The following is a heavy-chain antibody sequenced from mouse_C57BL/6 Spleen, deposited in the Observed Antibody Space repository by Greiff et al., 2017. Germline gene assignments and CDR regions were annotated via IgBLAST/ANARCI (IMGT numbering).Heavy chain of an antibody. CDR2: IRLKSDNYAT. V-gene: IGHV6-3*01. Sequence: EVMLVESGGGLVQPGGSMKLSCVASGFTFSNYWMNWVRQSPEKGLEWVAQIRLKSDNYATHYAESVKGRFTISRDDSKSSVYLQMNNLKAEDTRIYYCTAPYYYSSSYSLYAMDYWGQGTSVTVSS. CDR1: GFTFSNYW. J-gene: IGHJ4*01. CDR3: TAPYYYSSSYSLYAMDY. D-gene: IGHD1-1*01.